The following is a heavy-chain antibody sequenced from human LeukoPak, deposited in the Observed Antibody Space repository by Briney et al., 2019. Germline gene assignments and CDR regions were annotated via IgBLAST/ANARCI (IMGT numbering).Heavy chain of an antibody. CDR2: ISAGSRHI. D-gene: IGHD3-3*01. V-gene: IGHV3-21*01. Sequence: PGGSLRLSCEASGFTFSIYTMSWVRQAPGKGLEWVSIISAGSRHIYYADSVRGRFTISRDDAKNSLYLQMNTLRAEDTAVYYCARDGYQVPTTFGTFDPWGQGTLVTVSS. J-gene: IGHJ5*02. CDR3: ARDGYQVPTTFGTFDP. CDR1: GFTFSIYT.